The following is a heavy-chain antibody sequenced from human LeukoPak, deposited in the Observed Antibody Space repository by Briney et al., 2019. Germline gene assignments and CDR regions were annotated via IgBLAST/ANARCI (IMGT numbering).Heavy chain of an antibody. Sequence: PGGSLRLSCAASGFTFSSYWMHWVRHAPGKGLVWVSRINSDGSSTSYADSVKGRFTISRDNAKNTLYLQMNSLRAEDTAVYYCARRDGYKSFDYWGQGTLVTVSS. CDR1: GFTFSSYW. V-gene: IGHV3-74*01. CDR2: INSDGSST. CDR3: ARRDGYKSFDY. D-gene: IGHD5-24*01. J-gene: IGHJ4*02.